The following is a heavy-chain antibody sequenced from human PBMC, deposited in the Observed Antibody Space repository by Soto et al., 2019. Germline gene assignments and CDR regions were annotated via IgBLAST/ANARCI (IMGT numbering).Heavy chain of an antibody. Sequence: SETLSLTCAVSGGSISSGGYSWSWIRQPPGKGLEWIGYIYHSGSTNYNPSLKSRVTIPVDTSKNQFSLKLSSVTAADTAVYYCARLKRITMVRGVPSYGFDPWGQGTLVTVSS. J-gene: IGHJ5*02. CDR2: IYHSGST. CDR3: ARLKRITMVRGVPSYGFDP. V-gene: IGHV4-30-2*01. CDR1: GGSISSGGYS. D-gene: IGHD3-10*01.